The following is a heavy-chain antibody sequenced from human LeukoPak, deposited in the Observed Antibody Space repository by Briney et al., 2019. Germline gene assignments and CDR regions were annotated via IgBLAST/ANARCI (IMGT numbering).Heavy chain of an antibody. Sequence: GGSLRLSCAASGFTFSSYAINWVRQAPGKGLGWVSTILSGGSTYYADSVKGRFTVSRDNSKNTVYLQMNSLRAEDTAVYYCAKDMVAAANWFDPWGQGTLVTVSS. V-gene: IGHV3-23*01. J-gene: IGHJ5*02. CDR1: GFTFSSYA. CDR2: ILSGGST. D-gene: IGHD6-25*01. CDR3: AKDMVAAANWFDP.